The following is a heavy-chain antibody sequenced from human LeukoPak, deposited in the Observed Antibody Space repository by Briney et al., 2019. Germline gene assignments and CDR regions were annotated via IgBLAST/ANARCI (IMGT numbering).Heavy chain of an antibody. Sequence: GGSLRLSCAASRFTFSTYGMHWVRQAPGKGLEWVAVISYDGNNQYYADSVKGRFTISRDNSKSTLYLQMNSLRGEDTAVYYCAKGGPPTGASPRPWDFNYWGQGTLVTVSS. CDR1: RFTFSTYG. CDR3: AKGGPPTGASPRPWDFNY. J-gene: IGHJ4*02. CDR2: ISYDGNNQ. V-gene: IGHV3-30*18. D-gene: IGHD1-26*01.